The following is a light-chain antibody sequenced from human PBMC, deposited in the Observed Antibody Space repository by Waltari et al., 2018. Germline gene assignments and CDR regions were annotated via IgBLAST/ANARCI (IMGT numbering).Light chain of an antibody. J-gene: IGLJ3*02. CDR3: AAWDDGLNGWV. CDR2: TNS. Sequence: QSVLTQQTSASGSPGQRVIISCSVSGSNIGSNTVNWYQQFPGATPRLLIYTNSQRPSGVPDRFSGSKSGTSGYLAISGLQSEDEADYYCAAWDDGLNGWVFGGRTKLTVL. CDR1: GSNIGSNT. V-gene: IGLV1-44*01.